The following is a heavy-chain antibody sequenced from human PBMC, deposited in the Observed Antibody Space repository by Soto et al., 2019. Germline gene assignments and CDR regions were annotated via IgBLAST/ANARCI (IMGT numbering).Heavy chain of an antibody. CDR2: IIPIFGTA. CDR3: ARGNRGGYEYYGMDV. D-gene: IGHD3-16*01. CDR1: GGTFSSYA. Sequence: ASVKVSCKASGGTFSSYAISWVRQAPGQGLEWMGGIIPIFGTANYAQKFQGRVTITADESTSTAYMELSSLRSEDTAVYYCARGNRGGYEYYGMDVWGQGTTVTVSS. V-gene: IGHV1-69*13. J-gene: IGHJ6*02.